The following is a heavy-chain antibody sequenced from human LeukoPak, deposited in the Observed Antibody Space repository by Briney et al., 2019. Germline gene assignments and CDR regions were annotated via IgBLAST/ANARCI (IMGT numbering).Heavy chain of an antibody. D-gene: IGHD4-17*01. CDR3: AADGRDYGDYVVAFDI. J-gene: IGHJ3*02. CDR2: IVVGSGNT. Sequence: TSVKVSCKASGFTFTSSAVQWMRQARGQRLEWIGWIVVGSGNTNYAQKFQERVTITRDMSTSTAYMELSSLRSEDTAVYYCAADGRDYGDYVVAFDIWGQGTMVTVSS. V-gene: IGHV1-58*01. CDR1: GFTFTSSA.